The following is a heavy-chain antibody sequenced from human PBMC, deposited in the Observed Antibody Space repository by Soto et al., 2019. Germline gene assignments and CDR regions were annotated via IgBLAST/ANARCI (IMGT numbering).Heavy chain of an antibody. D-gene: IGHD3-10*01. V-gene: IGHV1-69*01. J-gene: IGHJ5*02. CDR3: AREPFGRFDP. CDR1: GDSFGSYA. Sequence: QMQLVQYAPAVKKPGSSVKVSCKASGDSFGSYAVSWVRPAPGQGLEWMGAIIPVFGTTNYTQKFQGIVTSSADDSTTTAGMELSSLRSDATDVYYCAREPFGRFDPWGKDTLVTVSS. CDR2: IIPVFGTT.